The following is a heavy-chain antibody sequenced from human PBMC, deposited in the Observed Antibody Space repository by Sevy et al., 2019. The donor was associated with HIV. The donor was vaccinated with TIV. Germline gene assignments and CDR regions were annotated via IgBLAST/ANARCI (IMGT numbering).Heavy chain of an antibody. CDR3: ARRSSSSGLRYYYYGMDV. CDR1: GGSISSGGYS. Sequence: SETLSLTCAVSGGSISSGGYSWSWIRQPPGKGLEWIGYIYHSASTYYNPSLKSRVTISVDRSKDQFSLKLSSVTAADTAVYYCARRSSSSGLRYYYYGMDVWGQGTTVTVSS. V-gene: IGHV4-30-2*01. D-gene: IGHD6-6*01. J-gene: IGHJ6*02. CDR2: IYHSAST.